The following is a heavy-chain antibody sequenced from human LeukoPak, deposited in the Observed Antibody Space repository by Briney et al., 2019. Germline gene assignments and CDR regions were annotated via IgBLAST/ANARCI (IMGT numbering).Heavy chain of an antibody. V-gene: IGHV4-39*01. CDR1: GGSISSSSYY. J-gene: IGHJ6*03. D-gene: IGHD3-10*01. Sequence: SETLSLTCTVSGGSISSSSYYWGWIRQPPGKGLEWIGSIYYSGSTYYNPSLKSRVTISVDTSKNQFSLKLSSVTAADTAVYYCARQGMMAGGYSYYYYYYMDVWGKGTTVTISS. CDR3: ARQGMMAGGYSYYYYYYMDV. CDR2: IYYSGST.